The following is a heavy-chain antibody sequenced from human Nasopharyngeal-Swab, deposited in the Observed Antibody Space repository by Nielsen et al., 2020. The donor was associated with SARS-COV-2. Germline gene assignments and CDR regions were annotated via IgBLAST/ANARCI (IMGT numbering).Heavy chain of an antibody. Sequence: SETLSLTCTVSGGSISSNSYCRGWFRQPPGKGLEWIGSIYSSGSTYCDPSLKSRVTISVDTSKNQFSLKVSSVTAADTAVYYCASRGEYYDFWSPHPGGYGMDVWGQGTTVTVSS. CDR1: GGSISSNSYC. D-gene: IGHD3-3*01. CDR3: ASRGEYYDFWSPHPGGYGMDV. V-gene: IGHV4-39*01. CDR2: IYSSGST. J-gene: IGHJ6*02.